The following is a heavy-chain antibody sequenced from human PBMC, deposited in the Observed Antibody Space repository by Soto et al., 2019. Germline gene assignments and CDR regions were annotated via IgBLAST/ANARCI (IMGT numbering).Heavy chain of an antibody. J-gene: IGHJ5*02. Sequence: QITLKESGPTLVRPTQPLTLTCTFSGFSLSTTGVGVGWIRQPPGKALEWLALIYWDDDKRYSPSLKSRLTITKDTSKNEMILTMTNMDPVDTATYFCARRLRDYGLGRARAKYFDPWGQGTLVTVSS. CDR1: GFSLSTTGVG. CDR2: IYWDDDK. CDR3: ARRLRDYGLGRARAKYFDP. V-gene: IGHV2-5*02. D-gene: IGHD3-10*01.